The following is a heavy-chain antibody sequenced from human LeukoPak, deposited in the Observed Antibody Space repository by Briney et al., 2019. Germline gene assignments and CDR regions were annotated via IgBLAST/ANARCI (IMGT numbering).Heavy chain of an antibody. CDR3: ATRVYGDSGPFDN. Sequence: SETLSLTCTVSGDSINRGYWWSWVRQAPGKGLEWIGQIWHSGSTNHNPSLTTRVTISIDKSKNHFSLKLTSATAADTAVYYCATRVYGDSGPFDNWGQGILVAVSS. CDR2: IWHSGST. CDR1: GDSINRGYW. D-gene: IGHD4-17*01. J-gene: IGHJ4*02. V-gene: IGHV4-4*02.